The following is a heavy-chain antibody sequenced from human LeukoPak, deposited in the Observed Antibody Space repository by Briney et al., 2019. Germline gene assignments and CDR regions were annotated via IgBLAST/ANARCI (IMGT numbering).Heavy chain of an antibody. CDR1: GFTFSSYS. D-gene: IGHD6-6*01. J-gene: IGHJ3*02. CDR2: ISGSSYI. Sequence: PGGSLRLSCAASGFTFSSYSMNWVRQAPGKGLEWVSSISGSSYIYYADSVKGRFTISRDNAKNSLYLQMNSLRAEDTAVYYCARAIFYSSSSGAFDIWGQGTMVTVSS. V-gene: IGHV3-21*01. CDR3: ARAIFYSSSSGAFDI.